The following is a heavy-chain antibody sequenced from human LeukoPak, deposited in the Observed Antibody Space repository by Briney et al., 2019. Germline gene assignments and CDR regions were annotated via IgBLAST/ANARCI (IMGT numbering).Heavy chain of an antibody. CDR1: VDSFSGHY. D-gene: IGHD6-13*01. CDR2: ITDGERT. Sequence: SETLSLTCAVYVDSFSGHYWSWIRPPPGKGLECIGEITDGERTSYSPSLKGRATISVVPSQRQFSLELDSVNAADTAIYYCVRRSRVAMPNALDLISDFWGQGTLVTVSS. V-gene: IGHV4-34*01. J-gene: IGHJ4*02. CDR3: VRRSRVAMPNALDLISDF.